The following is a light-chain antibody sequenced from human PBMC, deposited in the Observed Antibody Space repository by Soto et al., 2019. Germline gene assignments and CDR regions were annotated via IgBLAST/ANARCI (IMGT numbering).Light chain of an antibody. CDR1: QSISGT. V-gene: IGKV3-15*01. CDR3: QQYNNWTWT. J-gene: IGKJ1*01. Sequence: EIVMTHSPATLSVSPGARATLSCRASQSISGTLAWYQQKPGQAPRLLIYGASTRATSFPARFSGSGSGTDFTLTISSLQYEDFAVYYCQQYNNWTWTFGQGTKVDIK. CDR2: GAS.